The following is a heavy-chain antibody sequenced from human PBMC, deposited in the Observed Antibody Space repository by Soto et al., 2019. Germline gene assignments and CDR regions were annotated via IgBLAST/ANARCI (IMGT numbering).Heavy chain of an antibody. D-gene: IGHD7-27*01. Sequence: GGSLRLSCAASGLPFSSYTMSWVRQAPGKGLEWVSSISSSGSYIYYADSVKGRFAISRDNAKNSLSLQLNSLRAEDTAVYYCARGGDSRYYYYITWTSGAKGSRSPSP. CDR3: ARGGDSRYYYYITWTS. V-gene: IGHV3-21*01. CDR2: ISSSGSYI. J-gene: IGHJ6*03. CDR1: GLPFSSYT.